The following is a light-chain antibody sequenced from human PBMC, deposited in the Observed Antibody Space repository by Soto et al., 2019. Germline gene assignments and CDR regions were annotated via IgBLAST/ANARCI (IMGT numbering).Light chain of an antibody. Sequence: DIQMTQSPSTLSASVGDRVTITCRASQSINSWLAWYQQKPGKAPKLLIYMASSLQSGVPSRFSGSGSGTEFTLTISSLQPDDFATYYSQQYNSDQWTFGQGTKVEIQ. V-gene: IGKV1-5*03. CDR3: QQYNSDQWT. CDR1: QSINSW. CDR2: MAS. J-gene: IGKJ1*01.